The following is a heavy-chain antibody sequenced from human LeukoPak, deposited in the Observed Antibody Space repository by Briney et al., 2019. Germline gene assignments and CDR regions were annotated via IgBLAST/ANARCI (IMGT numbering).Heavy chain of an antibody. CDR1: GGSISSSNYY. CDR2: IYYSGST. V-gene: IGHV4-61*05. Sequence: SETLSLTCTVSGGSISSSNYYWGWIRQPPGKGLEWIGYIYYSGSTNYNPSLKSRVTISVDTSKNQFSLKLSSVTAADTAVYYCATEKAVAGTFDYWGQGTLVTVSS. D-gene: IGHD6-19*01. J-gene: IGHJ4*02. CDR3: ATEKAVAGTFDY.